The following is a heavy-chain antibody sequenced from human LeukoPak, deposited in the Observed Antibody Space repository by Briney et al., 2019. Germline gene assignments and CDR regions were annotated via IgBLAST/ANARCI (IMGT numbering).Heavy chain of an antibody. V-gene: IGHV3-48*04. Sequence: PGGSLRLSCAASAFTFSSYSMNWVRQAPGKGLEWVSYISRSSSTIYNAGSVKGRFTISSDNAKNSLYLQMNSLRAEDTAVYYCARGDSSSWYRYVDHWGQGTLVTVSS. J-gene: IGHJ4*02. CDR3: ARGDSSSWYRYVDH. D-gene: IGHD6-13*01. CDR2: ISRSSSTI. CDR1: AFTFSSYS.